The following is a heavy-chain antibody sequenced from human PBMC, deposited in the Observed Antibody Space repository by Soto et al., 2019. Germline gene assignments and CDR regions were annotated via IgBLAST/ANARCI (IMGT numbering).Heavy chain of an antibody. CDR2: IDNSGLT. Sequence: SETLSLTCAVSGASFNRYHWSWVRQSPGKGLEWVGEIDNSGLTNYNPSLKSRVTLSVDTPKTQSSLTLSSLTAADTAVYYCATFIGSAFRISVFDSWRQGTLVTVSS. J-gene: IGHJ4*02. V-gene: IGHV4-34*01. CDR3: ATFIGSAFRISVFDS. CDR1: GASFNRYH. D-gene: IGHD1-26*01.